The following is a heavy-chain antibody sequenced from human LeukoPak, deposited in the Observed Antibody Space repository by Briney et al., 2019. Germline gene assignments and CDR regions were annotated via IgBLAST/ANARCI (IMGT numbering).Heavy chain of an antibody. V-gene: IGHV4-34*01. Sequence: PSETLSLTCAVYGGSFSGYYWSWIRQPPGKGLEWIGEINHSGSTNYNPSLKSRVTISVDTSKNQFSLKLSSVTAADMAVYYCARGGASYDYVWGSYRPNNNWFDPWGQGTLVTVSS. CDR2: INHSGST. J-gene: IGHJ5*02. D-gene: IGHD3-16*02. CDR1: GGSFSGYY. CDR3: ARGGASYDYVWGSYRPNNNWFDP.